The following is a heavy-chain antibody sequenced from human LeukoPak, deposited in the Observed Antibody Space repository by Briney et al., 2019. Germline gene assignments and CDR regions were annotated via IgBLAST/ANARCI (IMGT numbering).Heavy chain of an antibody. J-gene: IGHJ5*02. CDR1: GFTFDSYP. Sequence: QTGGSLRLSCAASGFTFDSYPMSWVRQAPGRGLEWVSGISASGGGTNSADSVKGRFTISRDNAKNSLYLQMNSLRAEDTAVYYCAREGCSGGSCYHNWFDPWGQGTLVTVSS. CDR3: AREGCSGGSCYHNWFDP. CDR2: ISASGGGT. D-gene: IGHD2-15*01. V-gene: IGHV3-23*01.